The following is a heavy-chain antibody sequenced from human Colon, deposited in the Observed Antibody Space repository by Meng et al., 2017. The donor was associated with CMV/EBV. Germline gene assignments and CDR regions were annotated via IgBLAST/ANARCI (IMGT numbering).Heavy chain of an antibody. CDR3: AHSYTAMVRGGFDY. CDR2: IYWDDDK. J-gene: IGHJ4*02. CDR1: GYSLSTSGGG. D-gene: IGHD3-10*01. V-gene: IGHV2-5*02. Sequence: SGYSLSTSGGGVGWIRQPPGKALEWLALIYWDDDKRYSPSLKSRLTITKDTSKNQVVLTMTNMDPVDTATYYCAHSYTAMVRGGFDYWGQGTLVTVSS.